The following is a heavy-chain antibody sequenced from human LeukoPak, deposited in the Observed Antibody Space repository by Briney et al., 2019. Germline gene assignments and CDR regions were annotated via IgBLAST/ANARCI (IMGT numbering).Heavy chain of an antibody. D-gene: IGHD6-13*01. V-gene: IGHV3-33*01. CDR3: ARSQSSSLIDY. CDR2: IWYDGSSK. J-gene: IGHJ4*02. Sequence: SGGSLRLSCAASGFSFSAYGVHWVRQAPGKGLEWVAVIWYDGSSKDYADSVKGRFTLSRDNSKNTLYLQMNSLTVEDTAVYYCARSQSSSLIDYWGQGTLVTVSP. CDR1: GFSFSAYG.